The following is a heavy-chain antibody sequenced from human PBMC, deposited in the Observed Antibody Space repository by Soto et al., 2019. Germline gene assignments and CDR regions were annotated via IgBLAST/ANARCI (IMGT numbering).Heavy chain of an antibody. D-gene: IGHD2-21*01. Sequence: GASVKVSCKASGGTFSSYAISWVRQAPGQGLEWMGGIIPIFGTANYAQKFQGRVTITADESTSTAYMELSSLRSEDTAVYYCARAATLAWSRYYYGMDVWGQGTTVTVSS. CDR1: GGTFSSYA. CDR2: IIPIFGTA. J-gene: IGHJ6*02. CDR3: ARAATLAWSRYYYGMDV. V-gene: IGHV1-69*13.